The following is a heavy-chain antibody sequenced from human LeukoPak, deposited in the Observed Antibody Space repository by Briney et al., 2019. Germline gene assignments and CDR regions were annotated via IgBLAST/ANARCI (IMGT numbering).Heavy chain of an antibody. Sequence: SQTLSLTCAVSGDSASSNRASWTWIRQSPSRGLEWLGRTYYRSKWYNDYAVSLKSRISINPDTSKNQFSLQLNSVTPEDTAVYYCSRSDGASDFDYWGQGTLVTVSS. V-gene: IGHV6-1*01. CDR2: TYYRSKWYN. J-gene: IGHJ4*02. CDR3: SRSDGASDFDY. CDR1: GDSASSNRAS. D-gene: IGHD5-24*01.